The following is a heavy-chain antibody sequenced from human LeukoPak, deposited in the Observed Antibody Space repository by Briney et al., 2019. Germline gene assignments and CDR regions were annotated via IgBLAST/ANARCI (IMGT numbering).Heavy chain of an antibody. CDR3: ARVDGSGYYPHLYYYGMDV. J-gene: IGHJ6*02. D-gene: IGHD3-22*01. Sequence: ASVKVSCKASGYTFTGYYMHWVRQAPGQGLEWMGWINPNSGGTNYAQKFQGRVTMTRDTSISTAYMELSRLRSDDTAVYYCARVDGSGYYPHLYYYGMDVWGQGTTVTVSS. V-gene: IGHV1-2*02. CDR2: INPNSGGT. CDR1: GYTFTGYY.